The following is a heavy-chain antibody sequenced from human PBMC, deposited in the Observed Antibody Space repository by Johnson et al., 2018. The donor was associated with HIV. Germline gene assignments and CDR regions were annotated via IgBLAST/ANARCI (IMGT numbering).Heavy chain of an antibody. Sequence: LHLVESGGALVQPGGSLRLSCGASAFTFSSNDMKWVRQAPGKGLEWVSPISGSDHSTYYADSVRGRFTISRDNSKNTLYLQMNSLRAEDTAVYYCTRRSPYDAFDIWGQGTMVTVSS. CDR3: TRRSPYDAFDI. CDR1: AFTFSSND. J-gene: IGHJ3*02. D-gene: IGHD3-3*01. V-gene: IGHV3-23*04. CDR2: ISGSDHST.